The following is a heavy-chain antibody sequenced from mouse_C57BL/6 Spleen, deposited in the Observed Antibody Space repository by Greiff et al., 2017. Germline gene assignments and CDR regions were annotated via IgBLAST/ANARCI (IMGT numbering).Heavy chain of an antibody. CDR2: IYPGDGDT. D-gene: IGHD4-1*01. Sequence: VQLQQSGAELVKPGASVKISCKASGYAFSSYWMNWVKQRPGKGLEWIGQIYPGDGDTNYNGKFKGKATLTADKSSSTAYMQLSSLTSEDSAVYFCARGELTGGFDYWGQGTTLTVSS. V-gene: IGHV1-80*01. CDR1: GYAFSSYW. CDR3: ARGELTGGFDY. J-gene: IGHJ2*01.